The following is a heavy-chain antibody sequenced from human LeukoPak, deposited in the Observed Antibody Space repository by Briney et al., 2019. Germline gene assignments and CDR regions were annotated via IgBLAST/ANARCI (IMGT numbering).Heavy chain of an antibody. CDR2: INPNSGGT. CDR3: ARGANRLVGARPRSNWFDP. Sequence: ASVKVSCKASGYTFTGYYMHWVRQAPGQGLEWMGWINPNSGGTNYAQKFQGRVTMTGDTSISTAYMELSRLRSDDTAVYYCARGANRLVGARPRSNWFDPWGQGTLVTVSS. D-gene: IGHD1-26*01. J-gene: IGHJ5*02. CDR1: GYTFTGYY. V-gene: IGHV1-2*02.